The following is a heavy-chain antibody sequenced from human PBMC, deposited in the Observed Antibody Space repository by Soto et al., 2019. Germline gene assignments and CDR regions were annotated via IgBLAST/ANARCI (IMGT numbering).Heavy chain of an antibody. Sequence: SETLSLTCTVSGGSVSSGSYYWSWIRQPPGKGLEWIGYIYYSGSTNYNPSLKSRVTISVDTSKNQFSLKLSSVTAADTAVYYCAGASPGAFYYYGMDVWGKGTTVTVSS. V-gene: IGHV4-61*01. CDR2: IYYSGST. CDR3: AGASPGAFYYYGMDV. CDR1: GGSVSSGSYY. D-gene: IGHD3-16*01. J-gene: IGHJ6*04.